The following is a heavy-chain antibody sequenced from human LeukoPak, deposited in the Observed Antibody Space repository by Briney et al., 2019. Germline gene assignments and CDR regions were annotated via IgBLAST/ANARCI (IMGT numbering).Heavy chain of an antibody. CDR1: GGTFSSYA. V-gene: IGHV1-69*13. Sequence: ASVKVSCEASGGTFSSYAISWVRQAPGQGLEWMGGIIPIFGTANYAQKFQGRVTITADESTSTAYMELSSLRSEDTAVYYCARVRLLGYYYYYMDVWGKGTTVTISS. D-gene: IGHD6-25*01. CDR2: IIPIFGTA. J-gene: IGHJ6*03. CDR3: ARVRLLGYYYYYMDV.